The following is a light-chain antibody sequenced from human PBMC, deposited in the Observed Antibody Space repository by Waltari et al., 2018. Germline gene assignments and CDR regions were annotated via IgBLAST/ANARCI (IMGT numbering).Light chain of an antibody. J-gene: IGLJ3*02. V-gene: IGLV4-69*01. CDR3: QTGGHGTWV. Sequence: QLVLTQSPSASASLAASVKPTCTLSSGHSRNVIDWLPQQPEKGPRYLMKVNSDGSHSKGDKIPDRFSGSSSGAEHFLTISSLQSEDEADYYCQTGGHGTWVFGGGTKLTVL. CDR2: VNSDGSH. CDR1: SGHSRNV.